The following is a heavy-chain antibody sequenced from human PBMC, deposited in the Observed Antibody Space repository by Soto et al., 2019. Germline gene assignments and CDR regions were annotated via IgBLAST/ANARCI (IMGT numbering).Heavy chain of an antibody. CDR1: GYTFISYD. J-gene: IGHJ4*02. CDR2: MNPNSGNT. CDR3: ARGFTLPHRLVLSY. Sequence: QVQLVQSGAEVKKPGASVKVSCKASGYTFISYDINWVRQATGQGLEWMGWMNPNSGNTDYAQKFQGRVTMTRNTSRRTAYMELSSLRSEDTAVYYCARGFTLPHRLVLSYWGQGTLVTVSS. D-gene: IGHD6-6*01. V-gene: IGHV1-8*01.